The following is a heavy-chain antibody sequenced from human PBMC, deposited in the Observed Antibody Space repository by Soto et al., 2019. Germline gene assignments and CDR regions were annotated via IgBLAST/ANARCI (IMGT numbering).Heavy chain of an antibody. D-gene: IGHD3-9*01. J-gene: IGHJ3*02. CDR3: AKSPLLRYFDWPRPLCAFDI. Sequence: GGSLRLSCAASGFTFSNYAIAWVRQAPGKGLEWVSGISGSGGTTYYADSVKGRFTISRDNSKDTLHLQMNSLRAEDTAVYYCAKSPLLRYFDWPRPLCAFDIWGQGTMVTVSS. CDR2: ISGSGGTT. CDR1: GFTFSNYA. V-gene: IGHV3-23*01.